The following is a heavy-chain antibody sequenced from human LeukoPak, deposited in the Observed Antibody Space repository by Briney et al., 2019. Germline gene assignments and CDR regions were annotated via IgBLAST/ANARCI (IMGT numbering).Heavy chain of an antibody. CDR1: GGPVSSYY. V-gene: IGHV4-4*07. CDR3: ARVEYNWNHFDY. D-gene: IGHD1-20*01. CDR2: FHTSGNT. J-gene: IGHJ4*02. Sequence: SETLSLTCTVSGGPVSSYYWSWIRQPAGKGLEWIGRFHTSGNTDYNPSLMSRVTMSVDTSKNQFSLKLNSVTAADTAVYYCARVEYNWNHFDYWGQGTLVTVSS.